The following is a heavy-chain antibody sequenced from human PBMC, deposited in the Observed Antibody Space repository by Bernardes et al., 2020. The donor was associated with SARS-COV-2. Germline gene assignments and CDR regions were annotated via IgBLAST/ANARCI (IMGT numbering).Heavy chain of an antibody. CDR2: ISGSGGST. Sequence: GGSLRLSCAASGFTFSSYAMSWVRQAPGKGLEWVSAISGSGGSTYYADSVKGRFTISRDNSKNTLYLQMNSLRAEDTAVYYCANYLRDCSGGSCSSPYHYGDYGVFDYWGQGTLVTVSS. J-gene: IGHJ4*02. V-gene: IGHV3-23*01. CDR1: GFTFSSYA. CDR3: ANYLRDCSGGSCSSPYHYGDYGVFDY. D-gene: IGHD2-15*01.